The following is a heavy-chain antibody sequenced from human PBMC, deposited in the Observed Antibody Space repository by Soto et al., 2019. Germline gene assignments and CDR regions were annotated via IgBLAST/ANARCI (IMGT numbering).Heavy chain of an antibody. CDR1: GFTFSHYG. V-gene: IGHV3-30*03. Sequence: QVQLVESGGGVVQPGRSLRLSCAASGFTFSHYGIHWVRQAPGKGLEWLAVISYDGSNKHYADSVKGRFTVSRDNSKNTLYLQMHSLRADDTAVYFGARYSGKYQGTIDYWGQGTLVTVSS. CDR2: ISYDGSNK. J-gene: IGHJ4*02. D-gene: IGHD1-26*01. CDR3: ARYSGKYQGTIDY.